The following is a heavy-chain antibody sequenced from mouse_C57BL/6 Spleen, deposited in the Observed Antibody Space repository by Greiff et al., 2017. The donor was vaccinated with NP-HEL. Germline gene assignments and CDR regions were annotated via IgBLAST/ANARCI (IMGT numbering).Heavy chain of an antibody. CDR3: ARSGTTARGWFAY. D-gene: IGHD1-2*01. J-gene: IGHJ3*01. V-gene: IGHV1-4*01. CDR1: GYTFTSYT. CDR2: INPSSGYT. Sequence: VQLQQSGAELARPGASVKMSCKASGYTFTSYTMHWVKQRPGQGLEWIGYINPSSGYTKYNQKFKDKATLTADKSSSTAYMQLSSLTSEDSAVYYCARSGTTARGWFAYWGQGTLVTVSA.